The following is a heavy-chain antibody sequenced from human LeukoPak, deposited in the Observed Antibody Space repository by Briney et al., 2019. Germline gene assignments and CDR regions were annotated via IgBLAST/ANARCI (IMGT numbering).Heavy chain of an antibody. V-gene: IGHV3-33*01. CDR3: AREYSAGWFDP. CDR2: IWYDGSNK. J-gene: IGHJ5*02. CDR1: GFTFSSYG. D-gene: IGHD6-13*01. Sequence: GGSLRLSCAASGFTFSSYGMHWVRQAPGKGLAWVAVIWYDGSNKFYADSVKGRFTISRDNSKNTLYLQMNSLRAEDTAVYYCAREYSAGWFDPWGQGTLVTVSS.